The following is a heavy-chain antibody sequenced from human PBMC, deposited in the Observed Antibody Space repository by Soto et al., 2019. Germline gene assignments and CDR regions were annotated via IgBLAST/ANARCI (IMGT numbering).Heavy chain of an antibody. D-gene: IGHD1-7*01. CDR1: GFTFSSYA. J-gene: IGHJ4*02. V-gene: IGHV3-23*01. Sequence: EVQLLESGGGLVQPGGSLRLSCAASGFTFSSYAMSWVRQAPGKGLEWVSAISGSGGSTYYADSVKGRFTISRDNSKNTLYLQMNSLSAEDTAVYYCAKTPMYNWNYGSLFDYWGQGTLVTVSS. CDR2: ISGSGGST. CDR3: AKTPMYNWNYGSLFDY.